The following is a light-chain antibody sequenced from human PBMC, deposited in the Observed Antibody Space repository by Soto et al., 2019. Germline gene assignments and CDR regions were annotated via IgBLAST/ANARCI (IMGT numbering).Light chain of an antibody. CDR2: AAS. J-gene: IGKJ4*01. V-gene: IGKV1-39*01. CDR1: QTVSTY. CDR3: QQYSVWPLT. Sequence: DIQMTQSPSSLSASVGDRVTITCRASQTVSTYLNWYQQELGKAPKLLIYAASTLQSGVPSRFSGRGSGTYFTLTISTLQSEDFAVYYCQQYSVWPLTFGGGTKVEIK.